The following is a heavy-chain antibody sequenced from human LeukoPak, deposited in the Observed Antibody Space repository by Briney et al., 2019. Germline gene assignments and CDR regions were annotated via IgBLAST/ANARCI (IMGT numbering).Heavy chain of an antibody. J-gene: IGHJ4*02. Sequence: GGSLRLSCAASGFAFSSYWMHWVRQAPGKGLVWVSRINSDGSSTSYADSVKGRFTISRDNAKNTLYLQMNSLRAEDTAVYYCARGGPYYDFWSGSVFDYWGQGTLVTVSS. CDR2: INSDGSST. CDR1: GFAFSSYW. D-gene: IGHD3-3*01. V-gene: IGHV3-74*01. CDR3: ARGGPYYDFWSGSVFDY.